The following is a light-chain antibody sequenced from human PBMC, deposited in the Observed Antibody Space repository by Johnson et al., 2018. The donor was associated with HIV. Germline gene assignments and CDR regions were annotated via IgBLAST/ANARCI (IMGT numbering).Light chain of an antibody. CDR1: SSNIGNNY. J-gene: IGLJ1*01. Sequence: QSVLTQPPSVSAAPGQKVTISCSGSSSNIGNNYLSWYQQLPHTAPRLLISDNNKRPSGIPDRFSGSTSGASATLDITGLQTGDEADHYCGTWDNSLNVYVCGTGTKVTVL. V-gene: IGLV1-51*01. CDR3: GTWDNSLNVYV. CDR2: DNN.